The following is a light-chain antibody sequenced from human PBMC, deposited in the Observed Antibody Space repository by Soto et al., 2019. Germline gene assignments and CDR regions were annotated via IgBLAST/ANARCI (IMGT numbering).Light chain of an antibody. CDR2: KAS. CDR1: QTISSW. CDR3: QQYENFPLT. J-gene: IGKJ4*01. Sequence: DIQMTQSPSTLSGSVGDRVTITCRASQTISSWLAWYQQKPGKAPKLLIYKASTLKSGVPSRFSGSGSGTDFTFTISSLQPGDIATYYCQQYENFPLTFGGGTKVDI. V-gene: IGKV1-5*03.